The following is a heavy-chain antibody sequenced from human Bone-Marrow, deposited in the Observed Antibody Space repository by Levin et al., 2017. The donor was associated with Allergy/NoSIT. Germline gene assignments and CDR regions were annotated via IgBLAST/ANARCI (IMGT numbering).Heavy chain of an antibody. CDR3: AKIRYSGYAANFDY. CDR2: ISGGGGST. V-gene: IGHV3-23*01. CDR1: GFTFNTYA. D-gene: IGHD5-12*01. J-gene: IGHJ4*02. Sequence: PGGSLRLSCAASGFTFNTYAMSWVRQNPGKGLEWVSSISGGGGSTYYADTVKGRFTISRDNSKNTLYLQMNSLRVEDTAVYYCAKIRYSGYAANFDYWGQGNLVTVSS.